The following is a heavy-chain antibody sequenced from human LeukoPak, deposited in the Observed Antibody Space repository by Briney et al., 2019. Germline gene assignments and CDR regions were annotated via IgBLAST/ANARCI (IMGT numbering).Heavy chain of an antibody. CDR1: GYTFTSYG. D-gene: IGHD6-19*01. Sequence: ASVKVSCKASGYTFTSYGISWVRQAPGQGLEWMGWISAYNGNTNYAQKLQGRVTMTTDTSTSTAYMELRSLRSDDPAVYYCARDSRWLAHYGMDVWGQGTTVTVSS. CDR3: ARDSRWLAHYGMDV. J-gene: IGHJ6*02. CDR2: ISAYNGNT. V-gene: IGHV1-18*01.